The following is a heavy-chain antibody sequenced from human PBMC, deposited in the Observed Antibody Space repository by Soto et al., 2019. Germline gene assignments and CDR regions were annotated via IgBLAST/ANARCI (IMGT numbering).Heavy chain of an antibody. CDR3: ARKSYRVTVRPDDALDI. J-gene: IGHJ3*02. D-gene: IGHD3-16*02. V-gene: IGHV1-18*01. CDR2: ISAYNGNT. Sequence: ASVKVSCKASGYTFTSYGISCVRQAPGQGLEWMGWISAYNGNTNYAQKLQGRVTMTTDTSTSTAYMELRSLRSDDTAVYYCARKSYRVTVRPDDALDIWGQGTMVTVSS. CDR1: GYTFTSYG.